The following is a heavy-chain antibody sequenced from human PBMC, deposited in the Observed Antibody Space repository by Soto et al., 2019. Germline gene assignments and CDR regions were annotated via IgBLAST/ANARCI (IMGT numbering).Heavy chain of an antibody. Sequence: ASETLSLTCAVSGGSISSSNWWSWVRQPPGKGLEWIGEIYHSGSTNYNPSLKSRVTISVDKSKNQFSLKPSSVTAADTAVYYCAGRVVGTMVRGLDVWGQGTTVTVSS. V-gene: IGHV4-4*02. J-gene: IGHJ6*02. CDR3: AGRVVGTMVRGLDV. CDR1: GGSISSSNW. CDR2: IYHSGST. D-gene: IGHD3-10*01.